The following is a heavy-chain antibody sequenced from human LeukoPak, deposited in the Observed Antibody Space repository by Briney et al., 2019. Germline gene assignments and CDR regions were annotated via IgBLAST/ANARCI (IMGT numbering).Heavy chain of an antibody. CDR1: GFTFSCYG. Sequence: GGSLRLSCAASGFTFSCYGMHWVRQAPGKGLEWVAVIWYDGSNKYYADSVKGRFTISRDNSKNTLYLQMNSLRAEDTAVYYCARDGGGRAGAGYFVYWGQGTLVTVSS. CDR2: IWYDGSNK. D-gene: IGHD6-13*01. J-gene: IGHJ4*02. CDR3: ARDGGGRAGAGYFVY. V-gene: IGHV3-33*01.